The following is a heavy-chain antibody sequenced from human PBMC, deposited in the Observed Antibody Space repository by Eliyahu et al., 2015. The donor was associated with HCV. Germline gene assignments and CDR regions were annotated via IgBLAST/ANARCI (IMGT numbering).Heavy chain of an antibody. CDR3: ARDFVPGAGQDAFNV. CDR2: FSANGVST. D-gene: IGHD6-19*01. CDR1: GFXFXGYA. Sequence: EVKLLESGGGLVQPGGSLRLSCTTSGFXFXGYAMSWVRQAPGKGLEWVSTFSANGVSTYYADSVKGRFTISRDNSKNTLYLQMNSLRSDDTAVYYCARDFVPGAGQDAFNVWGQGTMVTVSS. V-gene: IGHV3-23*01. J-gene: IGHJ3*01.